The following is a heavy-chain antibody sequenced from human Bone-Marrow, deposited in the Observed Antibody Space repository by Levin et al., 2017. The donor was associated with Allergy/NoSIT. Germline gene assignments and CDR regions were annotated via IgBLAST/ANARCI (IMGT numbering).Heavy chain of an antibody. CDR2: INSDGSST. CDR3: ARDGTSARADF. D-gene: IGHD1-14*01. Sequence: GGSLRLSCAASGFTFSSYWMHWVRQAPGKGLVWVSRINSDGSSTTYADSVKGRFTISRDNAKNTLYLQMNSLRAEDTAVNYCARDGTSARADFWGQGTLVTVSS. V-gene: IGHV3-74*01. J-gene: IGHJ4*02. CDR1: GFTFSSYW.